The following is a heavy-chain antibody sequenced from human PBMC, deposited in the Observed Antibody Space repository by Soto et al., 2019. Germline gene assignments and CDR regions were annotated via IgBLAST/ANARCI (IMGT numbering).Heavy chain of an antibody. J-gene: IGHJ6*02. V-gene: IGHV1-2*02. Sequence: GASVNVSCKSSGYTFTGYYMHWVRQAPGQGLEWMGWINPNSGGTNYAQKFQGRVTMTRDTSISTAYMELSRLRSDDTAVYYCARDGGVVAALDVWGQGTTVTVSS. CDR1: GYTFTGYY. D-gene: IGHD2-15*01. CDR2: INPNSGGT. CDR3: ARDGGVVAALDV.